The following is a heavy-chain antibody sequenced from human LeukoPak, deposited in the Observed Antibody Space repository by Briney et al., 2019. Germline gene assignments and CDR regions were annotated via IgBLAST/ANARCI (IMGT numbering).Heavy chain of an antibody. Sequence: SETLSLTCGVYGGSLSGHFWSWIRQPLGKRLEWIGEIKHTGYTNYNPSLKSRVIISVDTSKNQFSLKLSSMTAADTAVYYCAREYSTSSTSFDYWGQGTLVTVSS. D-gene: IGHD6-6*01. V-gene: IGHV4-34*01. CDR1: GGSLSGHF. J-gene: IGHJ4*02. CDR2: IKHTGYT. CDR3: AREYSTSSTSFDY.